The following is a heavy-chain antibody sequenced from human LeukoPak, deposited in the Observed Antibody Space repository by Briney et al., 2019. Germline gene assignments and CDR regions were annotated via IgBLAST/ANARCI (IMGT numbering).Heavy chain of an antibody. CDR2: ISGSGGNT. V-gene: IGHV3-23*01. CDR3: AKARLLWDPGWFDP. Sequence: PGGSLRLSCAASGFTFSSYAMSWIRQAPGKGLEWVSAISGSGGNTYYADSVKGRFTISRDNSKNTLYLQMNSLRAEDTAVYYCAKARLLWDPGWFDPWGQGTLVTVSS. J-gene: IGHJ5*02. CDR1: GFTFSSYA. D-gene: IGHD1-26*01.